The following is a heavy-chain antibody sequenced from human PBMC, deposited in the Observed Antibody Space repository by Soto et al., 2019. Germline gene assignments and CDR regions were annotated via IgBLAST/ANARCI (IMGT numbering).Heavy chain of an antibody. Sequence: GGSLRLSCAASGFTFDDYTMHWVRQAPGKGLEWVSLISWDGGSTYYADSVKGRFTISRDNSKNSLYLQMNSLRTEDTALYYCAKARHMTTVTMCIGYWGQGTLVTVSS. D-gene: IGHD4-17*01. CDR2: ISWDGGST. CDR1: GFTFDDYT. J-gene: IGHJ4*02. V-gene: IGHV3-43*01. CDR3: AKARHMTTVTMCIGY.